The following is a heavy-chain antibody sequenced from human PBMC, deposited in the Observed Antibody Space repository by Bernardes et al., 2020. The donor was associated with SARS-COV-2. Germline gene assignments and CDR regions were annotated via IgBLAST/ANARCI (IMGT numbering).Heavy chain of an antibody. D-gene: IGHD3-10*01. J-gene: IGHJ6*02. CDR3: AGGSGEAVYYYYYGMDV. CDR2: ISYDGSNK. V-gene: IGHV3-30*03. Sequence: GGSLRLSCAASGFTFSSYGMHWVRQAPGKGLEWVAVISYDGSNKYYAESVKGRFTISRDNSKNTLYLQSNSLRAEDTAVYYCAGGSGEAVYYYYYGMDVWGQGTTVTVSS. CDR1: GFTFSSYG.